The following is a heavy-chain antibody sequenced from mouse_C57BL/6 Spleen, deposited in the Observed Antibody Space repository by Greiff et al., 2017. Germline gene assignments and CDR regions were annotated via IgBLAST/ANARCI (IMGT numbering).Heavy chain of an antibody. D-gene: IGHD1-1*01. J-gene: IGHJ1*03. CDR1: GYAFSSYW. CDR3: ARAKDYYGRRYFDV. V-gene: IGHV1-80*01. CDR2: IYPGDGDT. Sequence: VQLQQSGAELVKPGASVKISCKASGYAFSSYWMNWVKQRPGKGLEWIGQIYPGDGDTNYNGKFKGKATLTADKSSSTAYMQLSSLTSDDSAVYFCARAKDYYGRRYFDVWGTGTTVTVSS.